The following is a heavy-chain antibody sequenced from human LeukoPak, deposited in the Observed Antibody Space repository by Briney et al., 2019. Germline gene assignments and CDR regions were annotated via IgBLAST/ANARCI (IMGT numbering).Heavy chain of an antibody. D-gene: IGHD5-12*01. CDR2: ISYDGSNK. J-gene: IGHJ5*02. CDR1: GFTFSSYG. V-gene: IGHV3-30*18. Sequence: QPGGSLRLSCAASGFTFSSYGMHWVRQAPGKGLEWVAVISYDGSNKYYADSVKGRFTISRDNSKNTLYLQMNSLRAEDTAVYYCAKNGLEATITTWGQGTLVTVSS. CDR3: AKNGLEATITT.